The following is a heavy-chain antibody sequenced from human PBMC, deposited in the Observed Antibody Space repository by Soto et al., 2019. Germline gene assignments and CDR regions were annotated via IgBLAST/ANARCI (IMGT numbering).Heavy chain of an antibody. CDR1: GYTFTSYY. CDR3: ARDGRSSYGSGCYFDY. Sequence: ASVKVSCKASGYTFTSYYMHWVRQAPGQGLEWMGIINPSGGSTSYAQKFQGRVTMARDTSTSTVYMELSSLRSEDTAVYYCARDGRSSYGSGCYFDYWGQGTLVTVSS. D-gene: IGHD6-19*01. CDR2: INPSGGST. V-gene: IGHV1-46*01. J-gene: IGHJ4*02.